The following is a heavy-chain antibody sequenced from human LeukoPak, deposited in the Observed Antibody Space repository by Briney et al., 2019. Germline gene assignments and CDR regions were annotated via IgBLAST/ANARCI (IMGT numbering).Heavy chain of an antibody. CDR1: GGTFSSYA. CDR2: IIPIFGTA. CDR3: ARVRGGSAAAGPPDYYYMDV. V-gene: IGHV1-69*05. D-gene: IGHD6-13*01. Sequence: SVKVSCKASGGTFSSYAISWVRQAPGQGLEWMGGIIPIFGTANYAQKFQGRVTITTDESTSTAYMELSSLRSEDTAVYYCARVRGGSAAAGPPDYYYMDVWGKGTTVTVSS. J-gene: IGHJ6*03.